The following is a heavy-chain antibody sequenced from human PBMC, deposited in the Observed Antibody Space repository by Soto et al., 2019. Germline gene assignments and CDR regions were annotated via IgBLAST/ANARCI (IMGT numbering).Heavy chain of an antibody. J-gene: IGHJ6*03. CDR1: GFTFDDYA. CDR2: ISWNSGSI. D-gene: IGHD3-9*01. Sequence: EVQLVESGGGLVQPGRSLRLSCAASGFTFDDYAMHWVRQAPGKGLEWVSGISWNSGSIGYADSVKGRFTISRDNAKNALYLQMHSLRAEDTALYYCAKDMTVDGLYMDVWGKGTTVTVSS. V-gene: IGHV3-9*01. CDR3: AKDMTVDGLYMDV.